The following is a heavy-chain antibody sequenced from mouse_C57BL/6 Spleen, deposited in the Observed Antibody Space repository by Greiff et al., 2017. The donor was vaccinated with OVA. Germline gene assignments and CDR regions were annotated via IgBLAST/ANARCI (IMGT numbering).Heavy chain of an antibody. CDR3: ARPIYYGKSAMDY. J-gene: IGHJ4*01. V-gene: IGHV1-64*01. Sequence: QVQLQQPGAELVKPGASVKLSCKASGYTFTSYWMHWVKQRPGQGLEWIGMIHPNSGSTNYNEKFKSKATLTVDKSSSTAYMQLSSLTSEDSAVYYCARPIYYGKSAMDYWGQGTSVTVSS. D-gene: IGHD2-1*01. CDR1: GYTFTSYW. CDR2: IHPNSGST.